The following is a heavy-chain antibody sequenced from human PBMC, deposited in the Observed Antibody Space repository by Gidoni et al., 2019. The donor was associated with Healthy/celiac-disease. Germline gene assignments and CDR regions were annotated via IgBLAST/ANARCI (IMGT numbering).Heavy chain of an antibody. V-gene: IGHV1-69*01. CDR1: GGTFSSYA. CDR3: AGPKNYYDSSGYSEYFQH. Sequence: QVQLVQSGAEVKKPGSSVKVSCKASGGTFSSYAISWVRQAPGQGLEWMGGIIPIFGTANYAQKFQGRVTITADESTSTAYMELSSLRSEDTAVYYCAGPKNYYDSSGYSEYFQHWGQGTLVTVSS. CDR2: IIPIFGTA. J-gene: IGHJ1*01. D-gene: IGHD3-22*01.